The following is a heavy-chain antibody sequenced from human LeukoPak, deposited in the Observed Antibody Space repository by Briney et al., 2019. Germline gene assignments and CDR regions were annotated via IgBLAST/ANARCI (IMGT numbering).Heavy chain of an antibody. CDR2: IIPIFGTA. CDR3: ARAITITFGGVIVPFGY. CDR1: GGTFSSYA. V-gene: IGHV1-69*01. D-gene: IGHD3-16*02. J-gene: IGHJ4*02. Sequence: SVKVSCKASGGTFSSYAISWVRQAPGQGLEWMGGIIPIFGTANYAQKFQGRVTITADESTSTAYMELSSLRSEDTAVYYCARAITITFGGVIVPFGYWGQGTLVTVSS.